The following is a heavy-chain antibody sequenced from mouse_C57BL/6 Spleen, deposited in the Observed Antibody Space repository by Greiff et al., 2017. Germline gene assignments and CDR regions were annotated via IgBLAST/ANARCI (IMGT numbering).Heavy chain of an antibody. J-gene: IGHJ4*01. CDR2: INPNTCGT. D-gene: IGHD1-1*01. CDR3: ASATVVPAMDY. V-gene: IGHV1-22*01. CDR1: GYTFTDYN. Sequence: VHVKQSGPELVQPGASVKMSCKASGYTFTDYNMPWVKQSHGKSLEWIGYINPNTCGTSYNQKFKGKATLTVKQSPSTAYMELRSLTSEDSAVYYCASATVVPAMDYWGQGTSVTVSS.